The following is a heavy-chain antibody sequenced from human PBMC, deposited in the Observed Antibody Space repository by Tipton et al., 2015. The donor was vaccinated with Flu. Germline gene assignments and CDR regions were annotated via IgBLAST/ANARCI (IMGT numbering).Heavy chain of an antibody. Sequence: SGFTFSSYGMHWVRQAPGKGLEWVAVIWYDGSNKYYADSVKGRFTISRDNSKNTLYLQMNSLRAEDTAVYYCARGVYSCGWYPFFDYWGQGTLVTVSS. CDR2: IWYDGSNK. J-gene: IGHJ4*02. CDR1: GFTFSSYG. V-gene: IGHV3-33*01. D-gene: IGHD6-19*01. CDR3: ARGVYSCGWYPFFDY.